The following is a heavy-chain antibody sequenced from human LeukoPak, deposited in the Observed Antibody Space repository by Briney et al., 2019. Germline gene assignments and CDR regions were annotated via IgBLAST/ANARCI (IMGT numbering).Heavy chain of an antibody. CDR3: ARDLG. V-gene: IGHV3-66*01. CDR2: VYSGGGR. Sequence: GGSLRISCAASGFTVSSNYMTWVRQAPGKGLEWVSVVYSGGGRYYADSVRGRFTISRDDSKNTVYLQMNSLRAEDTAVYYCARDLGWGQGTLVTVSS. J-gene: IGHJ4*02. CDR1: GFTVSSNY.